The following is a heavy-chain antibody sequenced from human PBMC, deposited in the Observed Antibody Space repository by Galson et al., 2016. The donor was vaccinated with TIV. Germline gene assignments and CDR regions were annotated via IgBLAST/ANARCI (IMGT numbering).Heavy chain of an antibody. CDR2: INHKGST. J-gene: IGHJ4*02. V-gene: IGHV4-34*01. CDR3: ACYPNLFGSGNYYKDFDF. CDR1: GESLSDYY. D-gene: IGHD3-10*01. Sequence: SETLSLTCAVSGESLSDYYWNWIRQPPGKGLEWIGEINHKGSTNYNPSLKNRVSMSVDRSKSQFSLRLSSVTAADTAVYYCACYPNLFGSGNYYKDFDFWGQGILVTVFS.